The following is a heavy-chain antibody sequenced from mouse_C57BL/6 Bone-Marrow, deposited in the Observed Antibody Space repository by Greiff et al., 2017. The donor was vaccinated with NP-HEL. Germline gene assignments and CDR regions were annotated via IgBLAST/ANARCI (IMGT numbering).Heavy chain of an antibody. J-gene: IGHJ3*01. V-gene: IGHV1-64*01. Sequence: QVHVKQSGAELVKPGASVKLSCKASGYTFTSYWMHWVKQRPGQGLEWIGMIHPNSGSTNYNEKFKSKATLTVDKSSSTAYMQLSSLTSEDSAVYYCATGVRFAYWGQGTLVTVSA. CDR1: GYTFTSYW. D-gene: IGHD4-1*01. CDR2: IHPNSGST. CDR3: ATGVRFAY.